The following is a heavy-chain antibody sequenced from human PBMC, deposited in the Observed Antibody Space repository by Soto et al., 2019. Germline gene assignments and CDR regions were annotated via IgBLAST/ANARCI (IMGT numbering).Heavy chain of an antibody. J-gene: IGHJ5*02. CDR3: ARASCTGGHCYSSDWFDP. D-gene: IGHD2-15*01. V-gene: IGHV4-59*01. Sequence: SVTLPLTCTVSGGSISNYYWSLIRQPPGKGLEWIGYVFYSGSTNYNPSLKSRVAISVDSSKNQFSLKLTSVTAAGTAVYYCARASCTGGHCYSSDWFDPWGQGTLVTVSS. CDR2: VFYSGST. CDR1: GGSISNYY.